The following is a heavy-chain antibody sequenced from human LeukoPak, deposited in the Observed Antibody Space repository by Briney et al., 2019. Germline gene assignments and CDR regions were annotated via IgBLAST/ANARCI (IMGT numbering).Heavy chain of an antibody. V-gene: IGHV4-59*01. D-gene: IGHD2-15*01. CDR3: AQKAPYSPGYSQD. Sequence: KPSETLSLTCTVSGGSITSYYWTWIRQPPGKGRECIGYIYHSGTTNYNPSLKSRVTISVDTSKNQFSLKLSSVTAADTAVYYCAQKAPYSPGYSQDWGQGTLVTVSS. CDR2: IYHSGTT. J-gene: IGHJ1*01. CDR1: GGSITSYY.